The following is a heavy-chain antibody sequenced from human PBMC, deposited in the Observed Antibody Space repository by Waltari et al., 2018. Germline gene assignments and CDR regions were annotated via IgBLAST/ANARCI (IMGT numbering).Heavy chain of an antibody. J-gene: IGHJ6*03. CDR1: GYTFTAYY. CDR2: INPNSGDT. D-gene: IGHD6-6*01. Sequence: QVQLVQSGAEVKKPGASVQVSCKASGYTFTAYYMHWVRQAPGQGLEWMGWINPNSGDTNFAQKFQGRVTMTRDTSISTAYMELRTLTSDDTAVYYCARDAVPVKQPVPSLRFFYYYMDVWGKGTTVTVSS. CDR3: ARDAVPVKQPVPSLRFFYYYMDV. V-gene: IGHV1-2*02.